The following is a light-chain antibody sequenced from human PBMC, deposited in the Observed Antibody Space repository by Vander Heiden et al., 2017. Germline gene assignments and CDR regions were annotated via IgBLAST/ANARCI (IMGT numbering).Light chain of an antibody. CDR2: SAS. V-gene: IGKV4-1*01. CDR1: HNLLSSSNNKNF. Sequence: DIVMTQSPDFLAVSLGERATFNCKSSHNLLSSSNNKNFLAWFQQKPGQPPKVLIYSASTRKSGAPDRFIGSGSGTDFTLTINTLQAEDVAVYYCQQYYSAPLTFGEGTKVEIK. J-gene: IGKJ4*01. CDR3: QQYYSAPLT.